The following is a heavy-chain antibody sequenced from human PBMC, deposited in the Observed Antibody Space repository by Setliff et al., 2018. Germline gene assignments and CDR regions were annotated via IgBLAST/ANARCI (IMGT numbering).Heavy chain of an antibody. CDR3: AKPRLELRWGFEY. D-gene: IGHD1-7*01. J-gene: IGHJ4*02. Sequence: SETLSLTCTVSGGSIGSGAYYWTWIRPPAGKGLEWVGRLHTSGSTTYNPSRQGRVPISVDTSKNTLYLQMDSLRGEDTAVYYCAKPRLELRWGFEYWGQGTPVTVSS. CDR1: GGSIGSGAYY. CDR2: LHTSGST. V-gene: IGHV4-61*02.